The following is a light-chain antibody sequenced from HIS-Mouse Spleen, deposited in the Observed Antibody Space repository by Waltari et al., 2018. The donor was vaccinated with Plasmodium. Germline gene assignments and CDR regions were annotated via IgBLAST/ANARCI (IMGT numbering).Light chain of an antibody. CDR3: SSYTSSSTLV. CDR1: SSDVGGYNY. V-gene: IGLV2-14*03. Sequence: QSALTQPASVSGSPGQSITISCTGTSSDVGGYNYVSWYQQHPGKAPKLMIYDVGKRPYGVSKRFSGSKSCNTASLTSSGLQAEDEADYYCSSYTSSSTLVFGGGTKLTVL. J-gene: IGLJ2*01. CDR2: DVG.